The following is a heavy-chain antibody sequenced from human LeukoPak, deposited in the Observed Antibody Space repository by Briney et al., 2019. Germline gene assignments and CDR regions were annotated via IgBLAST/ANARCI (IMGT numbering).Heavy chain of an antibody. D-gene: IGHD3-10*01. V-gene: IGHV3-30*02. CDR1: GFTYSSYG. Sequence: PGGSLRLSCAASGFTYSSYGMYWVRQAPGKGLEWVAFERYDGSNKYYADSVKGRFTISRDNSKNTLDLQMKSLRAEDTAVYYCAKGGGWSWSYSYHYMDVWGKGTTVTVSS. CDR3: AKGGGWSWSYSYHYMDV. J-gene: IGHJ6*03. CDR2: ERYDGSNK.